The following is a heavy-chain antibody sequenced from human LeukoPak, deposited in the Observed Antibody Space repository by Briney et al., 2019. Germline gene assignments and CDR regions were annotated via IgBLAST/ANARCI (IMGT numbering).Heavy chain of an antibody. CDR2: IYYSGST. J-gene: IGHJ4*02. D-gene: IGHD3-9*01. CDR3: ARRRYFDWYVDY. CDR1: GGSISSYY. Sequence: SETLSLTCTVSGGSISSYYWSWIRQPPGKGLEWIGYIYYSGSTNYNPSLKSRVTISVDTSKNQFSPKLSSVTAADTAVYYCARRRYFDWYVDYWGQGTLVTVSS. V-gene: IGHV4-59*01.